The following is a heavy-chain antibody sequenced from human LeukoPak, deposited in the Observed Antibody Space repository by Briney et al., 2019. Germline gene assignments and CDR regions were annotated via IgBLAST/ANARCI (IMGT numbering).Heavy chain of an antibody. V-gene: IGHV4-39*01. J-gene: IGHJ4*02. D-gene: IGHD2-15*01. CDR1: GGSIGSSSYY. CDR2: IYYSGST. Sequence: PSETLSLTCTVSGGSIGSSSYYWGWIRQPPGKGLEWIGSIYYSGSTYYNPSLKSRVTISVDTSKNQFSLKLSSVTAADTAVYYCARYVVVVAATLFAFDYWGQGTLVTVSS. CDR3: ARYVVVVAATLFAFDY.